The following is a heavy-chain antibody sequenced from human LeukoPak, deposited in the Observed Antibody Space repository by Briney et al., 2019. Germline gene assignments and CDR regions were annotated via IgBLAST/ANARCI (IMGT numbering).Heavy chain of an antibody. CDR1: GYSISSGYY. D-gene: IGHD6-13*01. CDR3: ARASSWYLIYEY. V-gene: IGHV4-38-2*02. Sequence: SETLSLTCTVPGYSISSGYYWGWIRQPPGKGLEWIGSIYHSGSTYYNPSLKSRVTISVDTSKNQFSLKLSSVPAADTAVYYCARASSWYLIYEYWGQGTLVTVSS. CDR2: IYHSGST. J-gene: IGHJ4*02.